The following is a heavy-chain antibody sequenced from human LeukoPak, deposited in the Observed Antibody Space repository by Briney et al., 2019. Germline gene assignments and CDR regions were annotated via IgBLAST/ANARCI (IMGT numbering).Heavy chain of an antibody. J-gene: IGHJ3*02. CDR1: GFTLSTNY. Sequence: VGSQSLSCAASGFTLSTNYIHWVREAPGKALEWVSVIYSGGSTYYADSVQGRFTVSRDNSKNMLYLQMNSLRAEDTAIYYCAKDQEATWFGDPGRDAFDIWGQGTMVTVSS. V-gene: IGHV3-53*01. CDR3: AKDQEATWFGDPGRDAFDI. D-gene: IGHD3-10*01. CDR2: IYSGGST.